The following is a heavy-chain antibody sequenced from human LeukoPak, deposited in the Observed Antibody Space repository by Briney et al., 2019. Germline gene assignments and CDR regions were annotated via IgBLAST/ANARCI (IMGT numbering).Heavy chain of an antibody. CDR3: ARRPSGSYFGY. J-gene: IGHJ4*02. CDR2: IYYTGST. Sequence: KPSETLSLTCTVSGGSISSSSYYWGWIRQPPGKGLEWIGSIYYTGSTYYNPSLKSRVTISVDTSKNQFSLRLSSVTAANTAVYYCARRPSGSYFGYWGQGTLVTVSS. V-gene: IGHV4-39*01. CDR1: GGSISSSSYY. D-gene: IGHD1-26*01.